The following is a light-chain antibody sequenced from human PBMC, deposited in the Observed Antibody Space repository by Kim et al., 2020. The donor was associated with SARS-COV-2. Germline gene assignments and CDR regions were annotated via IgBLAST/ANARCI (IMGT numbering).Light chain of an antibody. CDR3: QQYSRGNT. CDR1: ESISDW. Sequence: LSSPVGDRVTITCRASESISDWLAWYQQKPGKAPILLIYKASDLESGVPSRFSGSGSGTEFTLTISSLQPDDFATYYCQQYSRGNTFGQGTKLEI. J-gene: IGKJ2*01. V-gene: IGKV1-5*03. CDR2: KAS.